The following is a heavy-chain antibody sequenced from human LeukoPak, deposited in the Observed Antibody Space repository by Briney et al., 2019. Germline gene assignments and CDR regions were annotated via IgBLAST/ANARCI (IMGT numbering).Heavy chain of an antibody. CDR3: AKSGGFFDT. Sequence: PGGSLRLSCAASGFTSSSYWMSWVRQAPGKGLEWVANIGQDGTDKYYVDSVVGRFTISRDNAQNLLYLHMNSLRAEDTGVYYCAKSGGFFDTWGQGTLVTVSS. V-gene: IGHV3-7*01. D-gene: IGHD1-26*01. CDR2: IGQDGTDK. CDR1: GFTSSSYW. J-gene: IGHJ4*02.